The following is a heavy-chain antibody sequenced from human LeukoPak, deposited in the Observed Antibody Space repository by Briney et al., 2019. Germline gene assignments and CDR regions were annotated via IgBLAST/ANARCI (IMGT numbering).Heavy chain of an antibody. D-gene: IGHD5-24*01. CDR3: TTTAAKADNSYYAMDV. Sequence: PGGSLRLSCAASDFTFSGSAMHWVRQASGKGLEWVGRIRSKTNNYASVYAASVNGRFTISRDDSKNTAYLQMNSLETEDTAVYYCTTTAAKADNSYYAMDVWGKGTTVTVSS. V-gene: IGHV3-73*01. J-gene: IGHJ6*04. CDR1: DFTFSGSA. CDR2: IRSKTNNYAS.